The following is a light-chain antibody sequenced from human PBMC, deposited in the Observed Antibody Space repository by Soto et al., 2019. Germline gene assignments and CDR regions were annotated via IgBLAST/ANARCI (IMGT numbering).Light chain of an antibody. CDR1: TGAVTSSHY. V-gene: IGLV7-46*01. CDR2: DTS. Sequence: QAVVTQEPSLTVSPGGTVTLTCGSSTGAVTSSHYPYWFQQKPGQAPRALIYDTSNKHSWTPARFSGSLLGGKPALILSGGQPEDEADYYCSLSYSDVRVFGGGTKVTVL. CDR3: SLSYSDVRV. J-gene: IGLJ3*02.